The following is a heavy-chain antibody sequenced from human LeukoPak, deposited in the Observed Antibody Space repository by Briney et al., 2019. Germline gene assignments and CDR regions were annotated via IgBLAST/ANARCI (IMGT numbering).Heavy chain of an antibody. CDR3: AREPSAYSSYDY. CDR1: GFTFSSYW. D-gene: IGHD4-11*01. Sequence: QPGGSLRLSCAASGFTFSSYWMHWVRQAPGKGLVWVSRINSDGSSTSYADSVRGRFTVSRDNAKNTLYLQMNSLRAEDTAVYYCAREPSAYSSYDYWGQGTLVTVSS. V-gene: IGHV3-74*01. CDR2: INSDGSST. J-gene: IGHJ4*02.